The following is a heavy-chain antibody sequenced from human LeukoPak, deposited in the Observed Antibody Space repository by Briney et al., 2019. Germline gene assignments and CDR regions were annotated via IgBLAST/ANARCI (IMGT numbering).Heavy chain of an antibody. D-gene: IGHD2-2*01. Sequence: ASVKVSCKASGYTFTGYYMHWVRQAPGQGLEWMGWINPNSGGTNYAQKFQGWVTMTRDTSISTAYMELSRLRSEDTAVYYCARVSPEYCSSTSCPYYFDYWGQGTLVTVSS. J-gene: IGHJ4*02. CDR2: INPNSGGT. CDR3: ARVSPEYCSSTSCPYYFDY. V-gene: IGHV1-2*04. CDR1: GYTFTGYY.